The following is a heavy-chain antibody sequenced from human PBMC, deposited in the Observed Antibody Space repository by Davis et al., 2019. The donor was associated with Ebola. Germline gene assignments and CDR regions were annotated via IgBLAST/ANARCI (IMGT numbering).Heavy chain of an antibody. V-gene: IGHV1-69*13. Sequence: SVKVSCKASGGTFSSYAISWVRQAPGQGLEWMGGIIPIFGTANYAQKFQGRVTITADESTSTAYMELSSLRSEDTAVYYCARFGGITGTTSYYYYGMDVWGQGTTVTVSS. D-gene: IGHD1-7*01. CDR3: ARFGGITGTTSYYYYGMDV. J-gene: IGHJ6*02. CDR1: GGTFSSYA. CDR2: IIPIFGTA.